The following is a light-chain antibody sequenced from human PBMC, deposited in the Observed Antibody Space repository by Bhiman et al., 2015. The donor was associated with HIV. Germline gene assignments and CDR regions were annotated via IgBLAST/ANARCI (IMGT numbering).Light chain of an antibody. J-gene: IGLJ1*01. CDR1: SSDVGGYNY. CDR2: DVS. V-gene: IGLV2-14*01. Sequence: QSALTQPPSASGSPGQSVTISCTGTSSDVGGYNYVSWYQQYPGKAPKLMIYDVSNRPSGVSNRFSASKSGNTASLTVSGLQAEDEADYYCSSYTSSNTYVFGTGTKVTVL. CDR3: SSYTSSNTYV.